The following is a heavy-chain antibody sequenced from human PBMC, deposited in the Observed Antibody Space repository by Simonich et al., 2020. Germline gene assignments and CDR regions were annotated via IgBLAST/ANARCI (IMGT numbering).Heavy chain of an antibody. CDR1: GYSFTSYW. D-gene: IGHD1-1*01. V-gene: IGHV5-51*01. CDR3: ARQLNDFDI. Sequence: EVQLVQPGAEVKKPGASLKISCKGSGYSFTSYWIGWVRQMPGKGLEWLAFFYLGDPVTRYTPALQGQVTISADKSISTAYLQGSSLKASDTAMYYCARQLNDFDIWGQGTMVTVSS. J-gene: IGHJ3*02. CDR2: FYLGDPVT.